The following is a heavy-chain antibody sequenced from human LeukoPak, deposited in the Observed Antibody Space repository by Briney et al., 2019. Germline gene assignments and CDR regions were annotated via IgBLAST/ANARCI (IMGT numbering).Heavy chain of an antibody. CDR3: ARDPPRIAVPGNDAS. CDR2: VKEDGSEK. J-gene: IGHJ5*02. CDR1: GFSFSTST. V-gene: IGHV3-7*01. Sequence: GGSLRLSCAASGFSFSTSTMNWVRQAPGKGLEWVATVKEDGSEKFYVDSVKGRFTISRDNAKNSLYLQMTSLRAEDTAVYYCARDPPRIAVPGNDASWGPGTQVTVSS. D-gene: IGHD6-13*01.